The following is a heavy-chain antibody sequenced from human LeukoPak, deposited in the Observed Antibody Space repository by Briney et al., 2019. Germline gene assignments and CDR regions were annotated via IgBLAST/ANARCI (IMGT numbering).Heavy chain of an antibody. Sequence: GASLKSSYKGSGSSFTSYWIGWGRPLRGKGLEWMGIIYPGDSDTRYSPSFQGQVTISADKSISTAYLQWSSLKASDTAMYYCARHGRELTAEGFDYWGQGTLVTVSS. CDR2: IYPGDSDT. CDR1: GSSFTSYW. J-gene: IGHJ4*02. V-gene: IGHV5-51*01. CDR3: ARHGRELTAEGFDY. D-gene: IGHD1-26*01.